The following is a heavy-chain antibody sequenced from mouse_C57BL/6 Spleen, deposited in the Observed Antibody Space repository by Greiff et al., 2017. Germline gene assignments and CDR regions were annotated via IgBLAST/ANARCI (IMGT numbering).Heavy chain of an antibody. D-gene: IGHD4-1*01. CDR1: GYTFTDYE. CDR3: TRSGKAMDY. J-gene: IGHJ4*01. Sequence: QVQLQQSGAELVRPGASVTLSCKASGYTFTDYEMHWVKQTPVHGLEWIGAIDPETGGTAYNQKFKGKAILTADKSSSTAYMELRSLTSEDSTVYYCTRSGKAMDYWGQGTSVTVSS. CDR2: IDPETGGT. V-gene: IGHV1-15*01.